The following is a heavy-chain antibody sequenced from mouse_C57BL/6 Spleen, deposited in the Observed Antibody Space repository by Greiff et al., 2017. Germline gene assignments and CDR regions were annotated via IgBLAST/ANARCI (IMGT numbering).Heavy chain of an antibody. Sequence: QVQLKESGAELVKPGASVKISCKASGYAFSSYWMNWVKQRPGKGLEWIGQIYPGDGDTNYNGKFKGKATLTADKSSSTAYMQLSSLTSEASAVYFCARGAAQVYYFDYWGQGTTLTVSS. CDR1: GYAFSSYW. CDR3: ARGAAQVYYFDY. J-gene: IGHJ2*01. V-gene: IGHV1-80*01. D-gene: IGHD3-2*02. CDR2: IYPGDGDT.